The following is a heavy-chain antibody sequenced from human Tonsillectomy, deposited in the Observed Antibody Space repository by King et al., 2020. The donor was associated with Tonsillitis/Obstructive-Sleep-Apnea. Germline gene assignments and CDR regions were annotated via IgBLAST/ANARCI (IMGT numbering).Heavy chain of an antibody. J-gene: IGHJ5*02. CDR1: GYTFIGYY. CDR2: INPNSGGT. V-gene: IGHV1-2*02. CDR3: ARENVVVAATNYWFDP. Sequence: VQLVESGAEVKKPGASVKVSCKASGYTFIGYYMHWVRQAPGQGLEWMGWINPNSGGTNYAQKFQGRVIMTRDTSISTVYMELSRLRFDDTAVYYCARENVVVAATNYWFDPWGQGTLVTVSS. D-gene: IGHD2-15*01.